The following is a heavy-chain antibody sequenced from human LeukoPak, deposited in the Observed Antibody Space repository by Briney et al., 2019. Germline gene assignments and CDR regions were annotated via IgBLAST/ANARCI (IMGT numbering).Heavy chain of an antibody. CDR1: GFTLSSYA. CDR2: ISSNGGST. CDR3: ARIRGYSYGPFDY. V-gene: IGHV3-64*01. D-gene: IGHD5-18*01. J-gene: IGHJ4*02. Sequence: GGSLRLSCAASGFTLSSYAMHWVRQAPGKGLEYVSAISSNGGSTYYANSVKGRFTISRDNSKNTLYLQMGSLRAEDMAVYYCARIRGYSYGPFDYWGQGTLVTVSS.